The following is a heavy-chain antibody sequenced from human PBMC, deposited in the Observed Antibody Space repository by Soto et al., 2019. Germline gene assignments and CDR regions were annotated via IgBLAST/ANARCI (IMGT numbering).Heavy chain of an antibody. Sequence: QVQLVESGGGVVQPGRSLRLSCAASGFTFSSYGMHWVRQAPGKGLEWVAVIWYDGSNKYYADSVKGRFTISRDNSKTTLYLQMNSLRAEDTAVYYCARDDYGDWYFDLWGRGTLVTVSS. J-gene: IGHJ2*01. CDR1: GFTFSSYG. CDR3: ARDDYGDWYFDL. D-gene: IGHD4-17*01. CDR2: IWYDGSNK. V-gene: IGHV3-33*01.